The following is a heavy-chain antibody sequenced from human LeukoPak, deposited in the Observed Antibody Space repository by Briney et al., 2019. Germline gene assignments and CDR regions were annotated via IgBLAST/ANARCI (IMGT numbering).Heavy chain of an antibody. CDR1: GGSISSSSYY. Sequence: KPSETLSLTCTVSGGSISSSSYYWGWIRQPPGKGLEWIGSIYYSGSTYYNPSLKSRVTISVDTSKNQFSLKLSSVTAADTAVYYCARDWAYYDFWSGFHGDAFDIWGQGTMVTVSS. J-gene: IGHJ3*02. CDR2: IYYSGST. D-gene: IGHD3-3*01. CDR3: ARDWAYYDFWSGFHGDAFDI. V-gene: IGHV4-39*07.